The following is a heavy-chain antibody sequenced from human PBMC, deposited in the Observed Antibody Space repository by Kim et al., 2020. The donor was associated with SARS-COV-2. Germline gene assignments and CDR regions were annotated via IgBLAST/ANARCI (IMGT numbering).Heavy chain of an antibody. V-gene: IGHV4-59*12. CDR1: GGSISSSY. CDR2: IYYSGSA. CDR3: ARDADNSGYDWLDS. D-gene: IGHD3-22*01. J-gene: IGHJ5*01. Sequence: SETLSLTCNVSGGSISSSYWSWIRQPPGKGLEWIGYIYYSGSATYNPSLKSRVTILVDASKNQFSLELTSVTAADTAVYYCARDADNSGYDWLDSWGQGTLVTVSS.